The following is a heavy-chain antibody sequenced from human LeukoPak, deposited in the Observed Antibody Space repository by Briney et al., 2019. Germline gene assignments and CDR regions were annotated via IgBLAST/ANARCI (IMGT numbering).Heavy chain of an antibody. V-gene: IGHV1-18*01. D-gene: IGHD3-22*01. CDR1: GYTFTSYG. Sequence: GASVTVSCKASGYTFTSYGISWVRQAPGQGLEWMGWISAYNGNTNYAQKLQGRVTMTTDTSTSTAYMELRSLRSDDTAVYYCARDREGYYYDSSGPPDYWGQGTLVTVSS. CDR2: ISAYNGNT. CDR3: ARDREGYYYDSSGPPDY. J-gene: IGHJ4*02.